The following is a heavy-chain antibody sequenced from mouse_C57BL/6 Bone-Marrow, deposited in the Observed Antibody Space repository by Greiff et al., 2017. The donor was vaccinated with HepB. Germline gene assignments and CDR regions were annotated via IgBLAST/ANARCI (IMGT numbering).Heavy chain of an antibody. D-gene: IGHD1-1*01. CDR2: IDPSDSYT. J-gene: IGHJ3*01. CDR1: GYTFTSYW. V-gene: IGHV1-50*01. CDR3: ARSTTVVSY. Sequence: QLQQPGAELVKPGASVKLSCKASGYTFTSYWMQWVKQRPGQGLEWIGEIDPSDSYTNYNQKFKGKATLTVDTSSSTAYMQLSSLTSEDSAVYYCARSTTVVSYWGQGTLVTVSA.